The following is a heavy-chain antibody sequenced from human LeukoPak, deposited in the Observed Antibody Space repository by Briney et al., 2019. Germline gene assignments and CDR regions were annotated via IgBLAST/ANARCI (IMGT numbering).Heavy chain of an antibody. J-gene: IGHJ4*02. V-gene: IGHV3-33*08. CDR2: IWYDGSNK. CDR3: ARDHVDYYDSSGYYFDY. CDR1: GFTFSDYS. Sequence: GESLRLSCAASGFTFSDYSMNWVRQAPGKGLEWVAVIWYDGSNKYYADSVKGRFTISRDNSKNTLYLQMNSLRAEDTAVYYCARDHVDYYDSSGYYFDYWGQGTLVTVSS. D-gene: IGHD3-22*01.